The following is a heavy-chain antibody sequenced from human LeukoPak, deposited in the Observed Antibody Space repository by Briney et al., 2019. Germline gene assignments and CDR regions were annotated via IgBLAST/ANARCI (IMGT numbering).Heavy chain of an antibody. J-gene: IGHJ6*02. CDR1: GGSINNYY. CDR2: IYYSGST. D-gene: IGHD1-26*01. V-gene: IGHV4-59*01. Sequence: SETLSLTCSVSGGSINNYYWSWIRQPPRKGLEWIGFIYYSGSTNYNPSLKSRVTMSVDTSKNLFSLKVSSVTAADTAVYYCARGRSNYYGMDVWGQGTTVTVSS. CDR3: ARGRSNYYGMDV.